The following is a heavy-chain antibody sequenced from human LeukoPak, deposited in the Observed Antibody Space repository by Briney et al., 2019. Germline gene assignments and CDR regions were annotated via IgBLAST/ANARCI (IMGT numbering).Heavy chain of an antibody. CDR3: ARGNGFWAPLSY. D-gene: IGHD3-10*01. J-gene: IGHJ4*02. CDR2: INPNGGGT. CDR1: GYPFISYY. Sequence: EASVKVSCKASGYPFISYYIHWVRQAPGQGLEWMGMINPNGGGTSYGQKFQGRVTMTTDTSTSTVYMELSSLTSEDTAVDSCARGNGFWAPLSYWGQGTLVTVSS. V-gene: IGHV1-46*01.